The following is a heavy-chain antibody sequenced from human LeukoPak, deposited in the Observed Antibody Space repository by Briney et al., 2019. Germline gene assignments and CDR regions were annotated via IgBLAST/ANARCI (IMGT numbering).Heavy chain of an antibody. CDR2: IYIFGGST. CDR1: GGSISSGRNY. J-gene: IGHJ5*02. D-gene: IGHD3-10*01. CDR3: ARDSGTTGEVKFDP. V-gene: IGHV4-61*02. Sequence: SETLSLTCTVSGGSISSGRNYWAWIRQPAGKGLEWIGRIYIFGGSTNYNPSLKSRVTISVDTSKNQFSLKLTSVTAADTAVYYCARDSGTTGEVKFDPWGQGILVTVSS.